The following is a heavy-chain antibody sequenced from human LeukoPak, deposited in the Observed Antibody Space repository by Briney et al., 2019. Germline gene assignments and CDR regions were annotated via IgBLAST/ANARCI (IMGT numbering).Heavy chain of an antibody. Sequence: GASVKVSCKASGGTFSSYAISWVRQAPGQGLEWMGGIIPIFGTANYAQKFQGRVTITADESTSTAYMELSSLRSEDTAVYYCARPRSSWYMDAFDIWGQGTVVTVSS. J-gene: IGHJ3*02. CDR2: IIPIFGTA. D-gene: IGHD6-13*01. CDR1: GGTFSSYA. CDR3: ARPRSSWYMDAFDI. V-gene: IGHV1-69*13.